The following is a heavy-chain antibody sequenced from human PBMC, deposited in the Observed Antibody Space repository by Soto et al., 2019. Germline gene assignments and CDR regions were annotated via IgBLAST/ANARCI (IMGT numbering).Heavy chain of an antibody. CDR3: TRVGPGGAAVYYFDS. D-gene: IGHD6-13*01. Sequence: EVQVVESGGGLVKPGGSLRLSCVASGFTFSSYIMNWVRRAPGEGLEWVASISSSSSYVYYADSVKGRFTVSRDNAKNSLFLQMISLRAEDTAVYYCTRVGPGGAAVYYFDSWGQGALVTVSS. CDR1: GFTFSSYI. CDR2: ISSSSSYV. V-gene: IGHV3-21*01. J-gene: IGHJ4*02.